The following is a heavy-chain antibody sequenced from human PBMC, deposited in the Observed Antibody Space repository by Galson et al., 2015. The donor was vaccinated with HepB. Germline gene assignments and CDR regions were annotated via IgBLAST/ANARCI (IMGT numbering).Heavy chain of an antibody. D-gene: IGHD3/OR15-3a*01. V-gene: IGHV3-21*01. CDR1: GFTFSSYS. CDR2: ISSSSSYI. J-gene: IGHJ3*02. CDR3: ARDDLREDAFDI. Sequence: SLRLSCAASGFTFSSYSMNWVRQAPGKGLEWVSSISSSSSYIYYADSVKGRFTISRDNAKNSLYLQMNSLRAEDTAVYYCARDDLREDAFDIWGQGTMVTVSS.